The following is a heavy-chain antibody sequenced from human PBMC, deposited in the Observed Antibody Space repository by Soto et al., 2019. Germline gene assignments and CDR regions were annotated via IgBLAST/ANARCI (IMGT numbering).Heavy chain of an antibody. CDR1: GFTLSNYA. V-gene: IGHV3-23*01. Sequence: EVEFLESGGGLVQPGGSLRLSCAASGFTLSNYAMTWVRQAPGKGLEWVSGITGSGSDAYYANFVKGRFTTSRDNPKNTLYLQMNNLRAEDTAIYDCLAYGPRSGYNILGGFYIWGQGTTVTVSS. D-gene: IGHD3-3*01. J-gene: IGHJ3*02. CDR3: LAYGPRSGYNILGGFYI. CDR2: ITGSGSDA.